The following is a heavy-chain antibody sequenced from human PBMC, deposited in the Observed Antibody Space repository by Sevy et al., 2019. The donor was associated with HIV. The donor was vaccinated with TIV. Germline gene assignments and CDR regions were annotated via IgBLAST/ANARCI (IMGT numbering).Heavy chain of an antibody. CDR1: GFTFSTYS. CDR2: ISNDYYYI. Sequence: GGSLRLSCVASGFTFSTYSMNWVRQAPGKGLEWVSSISNDYYYIYYADSVKGRFTISRDNAKNSLYLQMNNLRAEDTAVYHCARATGTEALDAFDFWGQGTRVTVSS. D-gene: IGHD1-1*01. CDR3: ARATGTEALDAFDF. J-gene: IGHJ3*01. V-gene: IGHV3-21*01.